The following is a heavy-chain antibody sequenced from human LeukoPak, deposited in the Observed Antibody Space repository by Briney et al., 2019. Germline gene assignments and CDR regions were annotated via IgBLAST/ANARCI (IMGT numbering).Heavy chain of an antibody. CDR1: GYTFTSYG. J-gene: IGHJ3*02. D-gene: IGHD2-15*01. CDR3: ARRVVVAASPDAFDI. CDR2: ISAYNGNT. Sequence: ASVKVSCKASGYTFTSYGISWVRQAPGQGLEWMGWISAYNGNTNYAQKLQGRVTMTTNTSTSTAYMELRSLRSDDTAVYYCARRVVVAASPDAFDIWGQGTMVTVSS. V-gene: IGHV1-18*01.